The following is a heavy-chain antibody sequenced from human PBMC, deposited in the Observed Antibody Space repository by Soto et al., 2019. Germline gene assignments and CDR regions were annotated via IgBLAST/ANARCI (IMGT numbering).Heavy chain of an antibody. D-gene: IGHD2-2*01. Sequence: PSATLCLTARVAWGSISSTSDCWVWTRQPPGDGLEWIGSIYYSGSTYSNPSLKSRVTISVDTSKHQFSLKLSSVPAADTDVYYCARDIVVVPADSTGWFDPRGQGTLVTLSS. CDR1: WGSISSTSDC. J-gene: IGHJ5*02. CDR2: IYYSGST. V-gene: IGHV4-39*02. CDR3: ARDIVVVPADSTGWFDP.